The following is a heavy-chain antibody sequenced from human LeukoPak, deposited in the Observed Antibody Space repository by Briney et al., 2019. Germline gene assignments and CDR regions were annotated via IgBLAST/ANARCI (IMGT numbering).Heavy chain of an antibody. CDR2: VSHDGTT. CDR3: ARLDCYDVVGCYNH. V-gene: IGHV4-59*08. J-gene: IGHJ5*02. Sequence: PSETLSLTCSVSGDSVTTYYWSWIREATGKELEWIGYVSHDGTTNYPPSLRSRVIMSVDTANNTISLRLTSVTAADTAIYYCARLDCYDVVGCYNHWGRGTQVTVS. CDR1: GDSVTTYY. D-gene: IGHD3/OR15-3a*01.